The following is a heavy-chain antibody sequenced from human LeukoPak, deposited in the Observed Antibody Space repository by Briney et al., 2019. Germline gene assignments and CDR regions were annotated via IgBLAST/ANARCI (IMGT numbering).Heavy chain of an antibody. V-gene: IGHV3-30*18. D-gene: IGHD1-14*01. CDR3: AKVRAPTGYGMDV. CDR2: ISSDGHNK. Sequence: GGSLRLPCAASGFIFSSYGMHWVRQAPGKGLEWVALISSDGHNKDYADSVKGRFTISRDNSKITLYLQMNSLRPEDTAMYYCAKVRAPTGYGMDVWGQGTTVTVSS. CDR1: GFIFSSYG. J-gene: IGHJ6*02.